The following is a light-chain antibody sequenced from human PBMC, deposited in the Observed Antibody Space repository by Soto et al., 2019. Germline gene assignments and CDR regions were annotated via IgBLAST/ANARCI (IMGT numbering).Light chain of an antibody. Sequence: QSVLTQPASVSGSPGQSITISCTGTSSDVGGYNYVSWYQHHPGKAPKLLIYDVSNRPSGVSNRFSGSKSDNTASLTISGLQPEDEADYYCSSYTTSNTRQIVFGTGTRSPS. J-gene: IGLJ1*01. CDR3: SSYTTSNTRQIV. V-gene: IGLV2-14*03. CDR1: SSDVGGYNY. CDR2: DVS.